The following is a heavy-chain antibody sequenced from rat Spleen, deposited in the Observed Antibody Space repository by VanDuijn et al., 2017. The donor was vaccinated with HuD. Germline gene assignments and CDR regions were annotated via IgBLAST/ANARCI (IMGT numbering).Heavy chain of an antibody. CDR3: ARSSDGTYYYGYFDY. J-gene: IGHJ3*01. CDR1: GFTFSDYG. CDR2: ISPSGGIT. D-gene: IGHD1-12*02. Sequence: EVQLVESGGGLVQPGRSLKLSCAASGFTFSDYGVAWVRQAPTKGLEWVATISPSGGITYYRDSVKGRFTISRDNAKSTLYLQMDSLRSEDTATYYCARSSDGTYYYGYFDYWGQGTLVTVSS. V-gene: IGHV5-29*01.